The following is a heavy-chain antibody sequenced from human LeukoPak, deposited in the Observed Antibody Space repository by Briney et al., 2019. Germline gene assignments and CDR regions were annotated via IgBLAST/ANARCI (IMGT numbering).Heavy chain of an antibody. CDR1: GFTLSSYA. CDR2: ISGSDGST. Sequence: HGGSLRLSCAVSGFTLSSYAMSWVRQAPGKGLEWVSAISGSDGSTYYADSVKGRFTISRDSFSNRLYLQMDSLRAEDTAKYYCAKDVAATISSGGYYFDLWGLGTLVTVSS. D-gene: IGHD5-12*01. V-gene: IGHV3-23*01. J-gene: IGHJ4*02. CDR3: AKDVAATISSGGYYFDL.